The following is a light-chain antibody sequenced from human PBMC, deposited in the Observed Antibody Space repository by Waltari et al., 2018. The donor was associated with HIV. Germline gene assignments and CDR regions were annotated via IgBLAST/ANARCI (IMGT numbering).Light chain of an antibody. CDR2: QAS. CDR3: HQYASFSGT. CDR1: QNVGAF. V-gene: IGKV1-5*03. J-gene: IGKJ1*01. Sequence: IRLTQSPSTLSASAGDRVAITCRAGQNVGAFFAWYIQNPGKPPKLRFFQASILEGGVPSRFSGSVSGSDFTLTINGLQSDDFATYYCHQYASFSGTFGQGTKVEL.